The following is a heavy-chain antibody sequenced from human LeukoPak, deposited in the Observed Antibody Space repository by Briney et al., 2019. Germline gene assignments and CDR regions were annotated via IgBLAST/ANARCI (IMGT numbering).Heavy chain of an antibody. V-gene: IGHV3-30*02. CDR2: IRYDGSEK. Sequence: GGSLRLSCAASGFTFSSYGMHWVRQAPGKGLEWVAFIRYDGSEKYYADSVKGRFTISRDNSKNTMYLQMNSLRDEDTALYYCAKGLDYSTDYWGHGTLVTVSS. D-gene: IGHD4-11*01. CDR1: GFTFSSYG. CDR3: AKGLDYSTDY. J-gene: IGHJ4*01.